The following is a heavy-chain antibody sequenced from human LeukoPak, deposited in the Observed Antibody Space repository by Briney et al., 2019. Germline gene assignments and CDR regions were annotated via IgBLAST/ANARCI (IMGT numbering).Heavy chain of an antibody. D-gene: IGHD1-26*01. Sequence: SETLSLTCIVSAYSISSGYYWGWIRQPPGKGLEWIGSIYHSESTYYNPSLKSRVTISIDTSKNQFSLKLSSVTAADTAIYFCARGRSRGSHIDYWGQGTLVTVSS. CDR2: IYHSEST. CDR3: ARGRSRGSHIDY. CDR1: AYSISSGYY. V-gene: IGHV4-38-2*02. J-gene: IGHJ4*02.